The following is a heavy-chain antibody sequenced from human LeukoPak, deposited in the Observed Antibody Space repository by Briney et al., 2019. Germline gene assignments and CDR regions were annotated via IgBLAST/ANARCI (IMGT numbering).Heavy chain of an antibody. D-gene: IGHD3-10*01. V-gene: IGHV1-2*04. CDR1: GYTFTCYY. CDR2: INPNSGGT. Sequence: ASVKVSCKASGYTFTCYYMHWVRQAPGQGLEWMGWINPNSGGTNYAQKFQGWVTMTGDTSISTAYMELSRLRSDDTAVYYCARDFARGGELRLDYWGQGTLVTVSS. CDR3: ARDFARGGELRLDY. J-gene: IGHJ4*02.